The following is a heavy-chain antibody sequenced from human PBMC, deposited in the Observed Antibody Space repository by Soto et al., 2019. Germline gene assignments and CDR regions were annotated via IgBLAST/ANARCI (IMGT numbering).Heavy chain of an antibody. Sequence: GGSLRLSCAASGFTFSDYYMSWIRQAPGKGLEWVSYISSSGSTIYYADSVKGRFTISRDNAKNSLYLQMNSLRAEDTAVYYCARDGSHVLEWSPVPSPRRDYYYYMDVWGKGTTVTVSS. V-gene: IGHV3-11*01. CDR2: ISSSGSTI. CDR3: ARDGSHVLEWSPVPSPRRDYYYYMDV. J-gene: IGHJ6*03. D-gene: IGHD3-3*01. CDR1: GFTFSDYY.